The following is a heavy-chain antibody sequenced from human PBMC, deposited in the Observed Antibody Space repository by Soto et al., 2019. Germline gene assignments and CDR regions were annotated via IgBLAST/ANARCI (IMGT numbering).Heavy chain of an antibody. Sequence: ASVKVSCKASGYVFTGYNIRWVRQAPGQGLEWMGWIDPNSGDTNYAQTFQGRVNLTRDTSISTAYMELASLRSDDTAVYFCARDCSAGRCYAAGIDYWGQGTLVTVSS. V-gene: IGHV1-2*02. CDR3: ARDCSAGRCYAAGIDY. D-gene: IGHD2-15*01. J-gene: IGHJ4*02. CDR2: IDPNSGDT. CDR1: GYVFTGYN.